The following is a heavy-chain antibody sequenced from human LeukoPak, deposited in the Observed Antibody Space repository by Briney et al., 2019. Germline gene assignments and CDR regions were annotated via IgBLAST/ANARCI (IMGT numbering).Heavy chain of an antibody. Sequence: GGSLRLSCAASGFTFSDYYITWIRQAPGKGLEWVSHISSSGSTAYYVDSVKGRFTMSRDNAKNSLYLQMNSLRAEDTAVYYCVRDESTCCRIVGGYYDAFDLWGQGTMVTVSS. V-gene: IGHV3-11*04. CDR3: VRDESTCCRIVGGYYDAFDL. CDR1: GFTFSDYY. J-gene: IGHJ3*01. D-gene: IGHD3-10*01. CDR2: ISSSGSTA.